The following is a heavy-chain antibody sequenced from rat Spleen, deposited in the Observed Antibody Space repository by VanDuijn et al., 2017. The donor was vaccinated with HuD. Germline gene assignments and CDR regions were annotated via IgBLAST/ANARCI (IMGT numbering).Heavy chain of an antibody. Sequence: EVQLVESGGGLVQPGRSLRLSCAASGFTFSDYNMAWVRQAPKKGLEWVATISPSGTRTYYRDSVKGRFTISRDNTKSTLYLQMDNLRSEETARYYCARHGVYNNYGWFAYWGQGTLGTVSS. CDR3: ARHGVYNNYGWFAY. CDR1: GFTFSDYN. J-gene: IGHJ3*01. V-gene: IGHV5-7*01. CDR2: ISPSGTRT. D-gene: IGHD1-10*01.